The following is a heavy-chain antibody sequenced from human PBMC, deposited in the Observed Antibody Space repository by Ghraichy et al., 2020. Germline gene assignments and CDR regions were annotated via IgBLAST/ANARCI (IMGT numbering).Heavy chain of an antibody. CDR1: GGSINTGSHY. CDR3: ARHNVGPAMPYPNDR. Sequence: SETLSLTCTVSGGSINTGSHYWGWIRQPPGKGLEWIGSVYYSGSTSYNPSLKSRVTISADTSRNQFSLKLSSVTAADTAVYYCARHNVGPAMPYPNDRWGQGTLVTVSS. V-gene: IGHV4-39*01. CDR2: VYYSGST. D-gene: IGHD2-2*01. J-gene: IGHJ5*02.